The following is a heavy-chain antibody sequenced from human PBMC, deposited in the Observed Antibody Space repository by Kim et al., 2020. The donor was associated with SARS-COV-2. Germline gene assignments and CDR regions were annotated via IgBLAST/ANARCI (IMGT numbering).Heavy chain of an antibody. D-gene: IGHD2-15*01. CDR3: ARIVGGWFDP. CDR2: ST. J-gene: IGHJ5*02. Sequence: STNYDPSLKSRVTISVDTSKNQFSLKLSSVTAADTAVYYCARIVGGWFDPWGQGTLVTVSS. V-gene: IGHV4-59*01.